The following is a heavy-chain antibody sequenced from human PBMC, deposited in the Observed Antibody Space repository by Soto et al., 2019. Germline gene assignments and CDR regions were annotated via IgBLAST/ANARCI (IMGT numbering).Heavy chain of an antibody. CDR1: GVSFRSYA. CDR2: ISGSGCST. J-gene: IGHJ4*02. D-gene: IGHD6-13*01. V-gene: IGHV3-23*01. CDR3: AKDTRYSSSWYYFDY. Sequence: PGWSLGLGCAASGVSFRSYAMSWVRQAPGKGLEWVSAISGSGCSTYYADSVKGRFTISRDNSKNTLYLQMNSLRAEDTAVYYCAKDTRYSSSWYYFDYWGQGTLVTVSS.